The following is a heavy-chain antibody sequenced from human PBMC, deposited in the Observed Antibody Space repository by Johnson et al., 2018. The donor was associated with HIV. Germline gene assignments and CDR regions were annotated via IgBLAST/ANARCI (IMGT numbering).Heavy chain of an antibody. Sequence: VQLVESGGGVVQPGRSLRLSCAASGFTFSNYDMHWVRQATGKGLDWVSAIGTAGDTYYPGSVKGRFTISRDNSKNTVWLQMNSLRGEDTAVYYCTKPSTGTYYGFHIWGQGTMVTVSS. V-gene: IGHV3-13*01. CDR1: GFTFSNYD. J-gene: IGHJ3*02. CDR2: IGTAGDT. CDR3: TKPSTGTYYGFHI.